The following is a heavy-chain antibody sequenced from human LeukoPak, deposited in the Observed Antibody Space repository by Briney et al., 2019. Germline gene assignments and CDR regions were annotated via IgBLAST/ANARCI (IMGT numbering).Heavy chain of an antibody. CDR1: GFRFSNCW. CDR3: ARHGSYNFDF. D-gene: IGHD1-26*01. J-gene: IGHJ4*02. V-gene: IGHV3-7*05. Sequence: GGSLRLSCAASGFRFSNCWMGWVRQAPGKGLEWVANIKEDGTQTYYVDSVKGRFTVSRDNAKNSLFLQMSSLRAEDTAMYYCARHGSYNFDFWGQGTLVSVSS. CDR2: IKEDGTQT.